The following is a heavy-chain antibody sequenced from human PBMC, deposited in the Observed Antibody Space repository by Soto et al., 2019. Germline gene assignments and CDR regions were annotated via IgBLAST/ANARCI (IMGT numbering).Heavy chain of an antibody. Sequence: GGSLRLSCAASGFTFSSYAMRWVRQAPGKGLEWVSAISGSGGSTYYADSVKGRFTISRDNSKNTLYLQMNSLRAEDTAVYYCASSGYSYGANAFDIWGQGTMVTVSS. D-gene: IGHD5-18*01. J-gene: IGHJ3*02. CDR2: ISGSGGST. CDR1: GFTFSSYA. CDR3: ASSGYSYGANAFDI. V-gene: IGHV3-23*01.